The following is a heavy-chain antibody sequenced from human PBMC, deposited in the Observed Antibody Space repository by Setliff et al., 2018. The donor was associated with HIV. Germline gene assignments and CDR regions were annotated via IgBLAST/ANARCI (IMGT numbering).Heavy chain of an antibody. V-gene: IGHV1-3*03. CDR1: GYSFTNSA. Sequence: ASVKVSCKASGYSFTNSAIHWVRQAPGQRPEWMGRINGGDGNTKYSQQFQGRVTITRDTSATTAYMELSSLRSEDMAVYYCARGVVGARSFGDWGQGTLVTVSS. CDR3: ARGVVGARSFGD. D-gene: IGHD1-26*01. CDR2: INGGDGNT. J-gene: IGHJ4*02.